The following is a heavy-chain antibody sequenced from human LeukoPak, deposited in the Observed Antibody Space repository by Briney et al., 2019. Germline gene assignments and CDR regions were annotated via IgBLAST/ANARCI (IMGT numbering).Heavy chain of an antibody. CDR1: GFTLSSYA. Sequence: GGSLRLSCAASGFTLSSYAMSWVRQAPGKGLEWVSAISGSGGSTYYADSVKGRSTISRDNSKNTLYLQMNSLRAEDTAVYYCAKDNYYYDTFDIWGQGTMVTASS. V-gene: IGHV3-23*01. CDR3: AKDNYYYDTFDI. CDR2: ISGSGGST. J-gene: IGHJ3*02. D-gene: IGHD3-10*01.